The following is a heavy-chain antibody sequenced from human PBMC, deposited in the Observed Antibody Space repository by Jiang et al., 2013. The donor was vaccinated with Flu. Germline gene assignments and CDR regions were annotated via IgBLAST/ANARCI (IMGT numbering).Heavy chain of an antibody. CDR1: GFLISSYS. J-gene: IGHJ4*02. Sequence: PGGSLRLSCAASGFLISSYSMNWVRQAPGKGLEWVSYIRLTGDTKGRFTISRDTVKNSLYLQMDSLRVEDTAVYYCAGSITTLGAFDYWGQGTLVTVSS. CDR2: IRLTGDT. CDR3: AGSITTLGAFDY. V-gene: IGHV3-48*01. D-gene: IGHD1-14*01.